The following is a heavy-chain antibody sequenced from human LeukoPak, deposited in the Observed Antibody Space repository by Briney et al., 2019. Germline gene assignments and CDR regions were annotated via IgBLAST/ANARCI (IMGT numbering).Heavy chain of an antibody. CDR3: ARHGGIQLWFHAQNWFDP. D-gene: IGHD5-18*01. CDR1: GGSLNSSSYY. CDR2: IYYSGST. J-gene: IGHJ5*02. V-gene: IGHV4-39*01. Sequence: PSETLSLTCTVSGGSLNSSSYYWGWLRQPPGRGLEWIGRIYYSGSTYYNPSLKSRVAISVDTSKNQFSLKLSSVTAADTAVYYCARHGGIQLWFHAQNWFDPWGQGTLVTVSS.